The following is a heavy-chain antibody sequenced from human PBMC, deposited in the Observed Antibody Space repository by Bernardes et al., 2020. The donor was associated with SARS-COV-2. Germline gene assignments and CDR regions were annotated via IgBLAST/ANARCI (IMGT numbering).Heavy chain of an antibody. J-gene: IGHJ6*02. CDR2: IYYSGST. CDR1: GGSICSGDYY. Sequence: SESLSLTCTVSGGSICSGDYYWSWIRQPPGKGLEWIGYIYYSGSTYYNPSLKSRVTISVDTSKNQFSLKLSSVTAADTAVYYCARDALGSITIFGVVTRHGMDVWGQGTTVTVSS. V-gene: IGHV4-30-4*01. D-gene: IGHD3-3*01. CDR3: ARDALGSITIFGVVTRHGMDV.